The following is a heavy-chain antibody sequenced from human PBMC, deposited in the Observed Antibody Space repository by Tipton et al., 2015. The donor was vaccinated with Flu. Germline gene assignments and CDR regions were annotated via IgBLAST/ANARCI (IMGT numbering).Heavy chain of an antibody. D-gene: IGHD6-19*01. CDR1: GASIDFNY. V-gene: IGHV4-59*01. J-gene: IGHJ4*02. Sequence: GLVKPSETLSLTCSVSGASIDFNYWSWIRQPPGRGLEWIGYVYDTGSTNYNPSLKSRLTISVDTSMNQFSLKLNSVSAADTAVYYCARQGWSGVFDRQLPYYFGYWGQGILVTVSS. CDR3: ARQGWSGVFDRQLPYYFGY. CDR2: VYDTGST.